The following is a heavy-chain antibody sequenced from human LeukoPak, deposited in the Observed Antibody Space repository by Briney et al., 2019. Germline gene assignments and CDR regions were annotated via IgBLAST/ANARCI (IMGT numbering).Heavy chain of an antibody. Sequence: SETLSLTCTVSGGSMTSDYWSWLRQPPGKGLEWIAYIHYSGRTNYNPSLKSRVTISGDTPKNRFSLRLTSVTPADTAVYYCAKGAGWYEYWGQGTLVTVSS. J-gene: IGHJ4*02. V-gene: IGHV4-59*01. CDR1: GGSMTSDY. CDR2: IHYSGRT. D-gene: IGHD6-19*01. CDR3: AKGAGWYEY.